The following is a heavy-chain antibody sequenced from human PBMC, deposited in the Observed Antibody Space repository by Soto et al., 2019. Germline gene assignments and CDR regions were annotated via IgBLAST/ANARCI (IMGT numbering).Heavy chain of an antibody. Sequence: SETLSLTCAVYGGSFSGYYLSWIRQPPGKGLEWIGEINHSGSTNYNPSLKSRVTISVDTSKNQFSLKLSSVTAADTAVFYCARGLGRWVAAASPYYMDVWGKGTTVTVSS. J-gene: IGHJ6*03. CDR3: ARGLGRWVAAASPYYMDV. V-gene: IGHV4-34*01. D-gene: IGHD2-15*01. CDR1: GGSFSGYY. CDR2: INHSGST.